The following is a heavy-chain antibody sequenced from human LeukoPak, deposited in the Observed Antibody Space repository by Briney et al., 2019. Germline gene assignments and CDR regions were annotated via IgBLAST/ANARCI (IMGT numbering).Heavy chain of an antibody. J-gene: IGHJ5*02. CDR1: GGSISSYY. Sequence: SETLSLTCSVSGGSISSYYWSWIRQPAGKGLEWIGRIYTSGSTNYNPSLKSRVTMSVDTSKNQFSLKLSSVTAADTAVYYCARVGATMVRGVIISRGWFDPWGQGTLVTVSS. V-gene: IGHV4-4*07. CDR3: ARVGATMVRGVIISRGWFDP. D-gene: IGHD3-10*01. CDR2: IYTSGST.